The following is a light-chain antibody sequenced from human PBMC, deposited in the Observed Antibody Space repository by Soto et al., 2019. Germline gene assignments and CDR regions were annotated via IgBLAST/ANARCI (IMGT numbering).Light chain of an antibody. V-gene: IGKV1-5*01. CDR2: DAS. CDR1: QSISSW. CDR3: QQYNSFSPWK. J-gene: IGKJ1*01. Sequence: DIQMTHSPSTLSAAVGDRVTITCRSSQSISSWLAWYQQKPGKAPKLLIYDASSLESGVPSRFSGSGSGTEFTLTISSLQPDDFATYYCQQYNSFSPWKCGQGTKVDIK.